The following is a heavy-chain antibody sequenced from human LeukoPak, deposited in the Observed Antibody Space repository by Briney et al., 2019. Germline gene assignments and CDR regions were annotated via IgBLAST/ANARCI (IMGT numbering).Heavy chain of an antibody. CDR2: INPSGGNT. V-gene: IGHV1-46*01. Sequence: GASVKVSCKASGYTFTSYYIHWVRQAPGQGLEWMGIINPSGGNTNYAQKLQGRVTMTTDTSTSTAYMELRSLRSDDTAVYYCARGAYYDILTGYSNRPYGMDVWGQGTTVTVSS. J-gene: IGHJ6*02. CDR3: ARGAYYDILTGYSNRPYGMDV. D-gene: IGHD3-9*01. CDR1: GYTFTSYY.